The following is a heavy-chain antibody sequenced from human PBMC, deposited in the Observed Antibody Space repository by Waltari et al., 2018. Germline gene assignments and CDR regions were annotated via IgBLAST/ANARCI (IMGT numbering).Heavy chain of an antibody. CDR2: IYYSGST. CDR1: GGSISSHY. CDR3: ARTDYGERNYYYGMDV. V-gene: IGHV4-59*11. J-gene: IGHJ6*02. Sequence: QVQLQESGPGLVKPSETLSLTCTVSGGSISSHYWSWIRQPPGKGLEWIGYIYYSGSTNYNPSLKSRVTIAVDTSKNQFSLKRSSVTAADTAVYYCARTDYGERNYYYGMDVWGQGTTVTVSS. D-gene: IGHD4-17*01.